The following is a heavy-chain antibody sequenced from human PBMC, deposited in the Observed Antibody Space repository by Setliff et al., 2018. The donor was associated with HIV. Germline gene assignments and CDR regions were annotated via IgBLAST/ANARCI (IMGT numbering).Heavy chain of an antibody. CDR2: SSGSGGST. Sequence: GGSLRLSCAASGFTFSSFAMTRVRQAPGKGLEWVSSSSGSGGSTYYADSVKGRFTISRDNSKNTLYLQMNSLRAEDTAVYYCAKESIYVCYVDYWGQGTLVTVSS. V-gene: IGHV3-23*01. D-gene: IGHD3-16*01. CDR3: AKESIYVCYVDY. CDR1: GFTFSSFA. J-gene: IGHJ4*02.